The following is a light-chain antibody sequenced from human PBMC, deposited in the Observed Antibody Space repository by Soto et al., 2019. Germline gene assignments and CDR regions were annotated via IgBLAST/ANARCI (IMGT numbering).Light chain of an antibody. CDR3: SSFSSGTTLFV. CDR2: EVN. J-gene: IGLJ1*01. Sequence: QSALTQPASVSGSPGQSITISCTGANSDIGDWNYVSWYQQYPGKAPKVIIYEVNYRPSGVSYRFSGSKSGNTASLTISGLQAEDEAAYYCSSFSSGTTLFVFGGGTKLNVL. V-gene: IGLV2-14*01. CDR1: NSDIGDWNY.